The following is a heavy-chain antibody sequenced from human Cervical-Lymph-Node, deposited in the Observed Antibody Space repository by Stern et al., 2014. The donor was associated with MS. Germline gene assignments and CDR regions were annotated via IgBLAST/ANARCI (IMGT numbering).Heavy chain of an antibody. CDR1: GFTLNGYW. Sequence: VQLVQSGGGLIQPGESLRLSCAASGFTLNGYWMHWVRQAPGQGLLWISSIRNDGSTKEDEDSVRGQFTISRDNAKTMAYLQLNSLRADDTGVYFCARDVQGDGNYNLDHWGQGTLVTVSS. CDR2: IRNDGSTK. J-gene: IGHJ4*02. V-gene: IGHV3-74*03. D-gene: IGHD1-1*01. CDR3: ARDVQGDGNYNLDH.